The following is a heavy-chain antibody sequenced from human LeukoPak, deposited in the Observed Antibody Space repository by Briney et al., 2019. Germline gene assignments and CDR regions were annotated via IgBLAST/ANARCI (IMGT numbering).Heavy chain of an antibody. CDR2: MNHRGST. V-gene: IGHV4-34*01. CDR1: GGSFSNYY. D-gene: IGHD1-1*01. CDR3: ARRGKGDAQNYLLDGFDY. Sequence: PSETLSLTCAVSGGSFSNYYWSWIRQSPGKGLEWIGEMNHRGSTKYSPSLESRVTISIDTSKRQFSLRLSSLTAADTAVYYCARRGKGDAQNYLLDGFDYWGQGTLVTVSS. J-gene: IGHJ4*02.